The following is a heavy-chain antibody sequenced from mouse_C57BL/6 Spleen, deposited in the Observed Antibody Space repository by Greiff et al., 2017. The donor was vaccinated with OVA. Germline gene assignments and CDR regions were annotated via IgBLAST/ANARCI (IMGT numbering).Heavy chain of an antibody. CDR1: GFTFSSYA. J-gene: IGHJ2*01. CDR2: ISSGGDYI. V-gene: IGHV5-9-1*02. Sequence: EVQVVESGEGLVKPGGSLKLSCAASGFTFSSYAMSWVRQTPEKRLEWVAYISSGGDYIYYADTVKGRFTISRDNARNTLYLQMSSLKSEDTAMYYCTRDRPYYYGSSDYFDYWGQGTTLTVSS. CDR3: TRDRPYYYGSSDYFDY. D-gene: IGHD1-1*01.